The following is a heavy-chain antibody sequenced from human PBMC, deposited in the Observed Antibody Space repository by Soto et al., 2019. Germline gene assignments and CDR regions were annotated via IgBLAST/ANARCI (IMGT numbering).Heavy chain of an antibody. CDR1: GGSFSGYY. CDR3: ARAAGTGVSYWFDP. J-gene: IGHJ5*02. CDR2: IYYSGST. Sequence: PSETLSLTCAVYGGSFSGYYWCWIRQPPGKGLEWIGYIYYSGSTYYNPSLKSRVTISVDTSKNQFSLRLSSVTAADTAVYYCARAAGTGVSYWFDPWGQGTLVTVSS. V-gene: IGHV4-30-4*01. D-gene: IGHD6-19*01.